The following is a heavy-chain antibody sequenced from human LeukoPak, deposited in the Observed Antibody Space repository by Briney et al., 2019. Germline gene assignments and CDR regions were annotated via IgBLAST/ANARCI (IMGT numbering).Heavy chain of an antibody. V-gene: IGHV3-7*01. CDR1: GFTFSSYW. Sequence: PGGSLRLSCVASGFTFSSYWMGWVRQAPGKGLEWVANMKQDGSAKHYADSVKGRFSISRDNSKNSVYLQMDSLRAEDTAVYYCARDNVGALDYWGQGTLVTVSS. J-gene: IGHJ4*01. CDR2: MKQDGSAK. D-gene: IGHD1-26*01. CDR3: ARDNVGALDY.